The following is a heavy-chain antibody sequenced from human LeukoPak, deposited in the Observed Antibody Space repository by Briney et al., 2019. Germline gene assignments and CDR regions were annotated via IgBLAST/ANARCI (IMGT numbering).Heavy chain of an antibody. D-gene: IGHD6-13*01. CDR3: ARGSLTLVVPGDAFDI. Sequence: ASVKVSCKASGYTFTGYYMPWVRQAPGQGLEWMGWINPNSGGTNYAQKFQGRVTMTRDTSISTAYMELSRLRSDDTAVYYCARGSLTLVVPGDAFDIWGQGTMVTVSS. CDR2: INPNSGGT. V-gene: IGHV1-2*02. J-gene: IGHJ3*02. CDR1: GYTFTGYY.